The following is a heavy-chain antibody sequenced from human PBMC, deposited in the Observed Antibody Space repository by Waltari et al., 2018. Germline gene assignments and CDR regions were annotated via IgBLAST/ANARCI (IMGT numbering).Heavy chain of an antibody. CDR3: ARLLNGAFDF. D-gene: IGHD2-8*01. CDR2: IYHSGST. Sequence: QVQLQESGPGLEKPSETLSLTCAVSGYSISSGYYWGWIRQPPGKGLEWIGRIYHSGSTNYNPALKSRVTIAVDTSKNQFSLKLSSVTAADTAVYYCARLLNGAFDFWGQGTMVTVSS. V-gene: IGHV4-38-2*01. J-gene: IGHJ3*01. CDR1: GYSISSGYY.